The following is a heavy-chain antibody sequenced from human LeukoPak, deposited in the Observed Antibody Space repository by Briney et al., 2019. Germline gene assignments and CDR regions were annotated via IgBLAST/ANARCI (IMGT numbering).Heavy chain of an antibody. CDR2: IYYSGST. J-gene: IGHJ6*02. CDR3: ARHYDGYCSSTSCYSPYYYYYGMDV. V-gene: IGHV4-39*01. D-gene: IGHD2-2*01. CDR1: GGSISSSSYY. Sequence: SETLSLTCTVSGGSISSSSYYWGWIRQPPGKGLEWIGSIYYSGSTYYNPSLKSRVTISVDTSKNQFSLKLSSVTAADTAVYYCARHYDGYCSSTSCYSPYYYYYGMDVWGQGTTVTVSS.